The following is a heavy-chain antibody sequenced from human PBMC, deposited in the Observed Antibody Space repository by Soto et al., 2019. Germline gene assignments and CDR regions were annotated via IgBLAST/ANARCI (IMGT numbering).Heavy chain of an antibody. CDR2: IWYDGSKK. CDR3: ARIDCTGGSCRPYAYYDMDV. CDR1: GFTFNTYG. J-gene: IGHJ6*02. D-gene: IGHD2-15*01. V-gene: IGHV3-33*01. Sequence: QVQLVESGGGVVQPGRSLRLSCAASGFTFNTYGMHWVRQAPGKGLEWVAVIWYDGSKKYYADSVKGRFTISRDNSKNTMYLQMNSLRAEATAVYYCARIDCTGGSCRPYAYYDMDVWGQGTTVTVS.